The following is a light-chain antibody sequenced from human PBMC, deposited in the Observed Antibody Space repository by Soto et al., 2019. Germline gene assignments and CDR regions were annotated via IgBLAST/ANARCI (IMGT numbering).Light chain of an antibody. V-gene: IGKV3-11*01. Sequence: EIVLTQSQAILSLSPGERASLSCRASRSVGSYLAWYQQKPGQAPRLLIADASNRATGIPARFSGSGSGTDFTLTISSLEPEDFAVYDCQPRSNWVFSFGPGTKVDIK. CDR1: RSVGSY. CDR2: DAS. J-gene: IGKJ3*01. CDR3: QPRSNWVFS.